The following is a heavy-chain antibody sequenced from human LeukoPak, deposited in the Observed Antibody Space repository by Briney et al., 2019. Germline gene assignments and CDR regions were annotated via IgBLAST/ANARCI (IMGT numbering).Heavy chain of an antibody. CDR2: ISSSSSYI. Sequence: PGGSLRLSCAASGFTFSSYSMNWVRQAPGKGLEWVSSISSSSSYIYYADSVKGRFTISRDNAKNSLYLQMNSLRAEDTAVYYCARLITPPDYYFDYWGQGTLVTVSS. CDR3: ARLITPPDYYFDY. D-gene: IGHD3-16*01. J-gene: IGHJ4*02. CDR1: GFTFSSYS. V-gene: IGHV3-21*01.